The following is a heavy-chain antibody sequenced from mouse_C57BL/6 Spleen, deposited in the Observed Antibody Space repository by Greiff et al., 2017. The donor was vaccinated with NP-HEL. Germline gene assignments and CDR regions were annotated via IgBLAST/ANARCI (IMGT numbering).Heavy chain of an antibody. CDR1: GFSLTSYG. V-gene: IGHV2-2*01. Sequence: QVQLKESGPGLVQPSQSLSITCTVSGFSLTSYGVHWVRQSPGKGLEWLGVIWSGGSTDYNAAFISRLSISKDNSKSQVFFKMNSLRADDTAIYYYASTGVAPRAMDYWGQGTSVTVSS. CDR2: IWSGGST. CDR3: ASTGVAPRAMDY. J-gene: IGHJ4*01. D-gene: IGHD1-1*01.